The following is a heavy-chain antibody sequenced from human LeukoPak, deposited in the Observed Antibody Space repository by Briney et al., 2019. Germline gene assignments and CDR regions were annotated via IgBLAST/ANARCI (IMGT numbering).Heavy chain of an antibody. CDR1: GYTFTSYG. V-gene: IGHV1-18*01. Sequence: ASVEVSCKASGYTFTSYGISWVRQAPGQGLEWMGWISAYNGNTNYAQKLQGRVTMTTDTFTSTAYMELRSLRSDDTAVYYCARDLGSGWPYYYYYGMDVWGQGTAVTVSS. CDR2: ISAYNGNT. J-gene: IGHJ6*02. CDR3: ARDLGSGWPYYYYYGMDV. D-gene: IGHD6-19*01.